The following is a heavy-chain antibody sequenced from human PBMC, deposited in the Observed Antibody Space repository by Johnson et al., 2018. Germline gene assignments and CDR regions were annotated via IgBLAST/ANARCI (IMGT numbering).Heavy chain of an antibody. Sequence: EVQLLETGGGLVQPGGSLRLSCAASGFTFSSYSMNWVRQAPGKGLEWVSYISSSSSTIYYADSVKGRFTISRANAKNSLYLQMNSLRDEDTAVYYCARESLGYCSRTSCYASGGMDVWGQGTTVTVSS. CDR1: GFTFSSYS. D-gene: IGHD2-2*01. CDR3: ARESLGYCSRTSCYASGGMDV. J-gene: IGHJ6*02. V-gene: IGHV3-48*02. CDR2: ISSSSSTI.